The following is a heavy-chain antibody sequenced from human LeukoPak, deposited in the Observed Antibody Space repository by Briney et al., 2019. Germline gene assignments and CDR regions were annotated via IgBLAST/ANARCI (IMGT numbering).Heavy chain of an antibody. CDR1: GFTFSSYG. V-gene: IGHV3-21*01. CDR3: ARERYSTIQNDGLDM. Sequence: KAGGSLRLSCAASGFTFSSYGMSWVRQAPGKGLEWVSSIGSGGNFIYYADSVKGRFTISRDNAKNSLYLQMNSLRAEDTAVYYCARERYSTIQNDGLDMWGQGTMVIVSS. D-gene: IGHD6-13*01. J-gene: IGHJ3*02. CDR2: IGSGGNFI.